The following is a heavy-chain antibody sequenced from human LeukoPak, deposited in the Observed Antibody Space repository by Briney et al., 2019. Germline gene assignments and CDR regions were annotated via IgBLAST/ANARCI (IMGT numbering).Heavy chain of an antibody. Sequence: SETLSLTCTVSGASISSYSWSWIRQTPGKGLEWLGYIYYNGNTNYNPSLKSRVTISVDTSKNQFSLRLSSVTAADTAVYYCARDFTFLEWGNYYYYGMDVWGQGTTVTVSS. V-gene: IGHV4-59*12. CDR1: GASISSYS. J-gene: IGHJ6*02. D-gene: IGHD3-3*01. CDR3: ARDFTFLEWGNYYYYGMDV. CDR2: IYYNGNT.